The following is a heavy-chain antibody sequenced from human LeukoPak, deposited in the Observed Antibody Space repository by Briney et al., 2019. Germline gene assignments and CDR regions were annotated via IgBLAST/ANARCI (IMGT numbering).Heavy chain of an antibody. D-gene: IGHD2/OR15-2a*01. V-gene: IGHV3-7*01. Sequence: ESLKISCKGSGFTFSSYWMSWVRQAPGKGLEWVANIKQDGSEKYYVDSVKGRFTISRDNAKNSLYLQMNSLRAEDTAVYYCARDVGTSIDWGQGTLVTVSS. J-gene: IGHJ4*02. CDR3: ARDVGTSID. CDR2: IKQDGSEK. CDR1: GFTFSSYW.